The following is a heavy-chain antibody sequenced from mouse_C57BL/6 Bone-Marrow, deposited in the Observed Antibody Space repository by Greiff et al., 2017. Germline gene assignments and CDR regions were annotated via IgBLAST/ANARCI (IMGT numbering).Heavy chain of an antibody. CDR2: INPSSGYT. CDR1: GYTFTSYT. CDR3: ANAYLLGYFDV. J-gene: IGHJ1*03. V-gene: IGHV1-4*01. Sequence: QVQLKQSGAELARPGASVKMSCKASGYTFTSYTMHWVKQRPGQGLEWIGYINPSSGYTKYNQKFKDKATLTADKSSSTAYMQLSSLTSEDSAVYYCANAYLLGYFDVWGTGTTVTVSS. D-gene: IGHD6-5*01.